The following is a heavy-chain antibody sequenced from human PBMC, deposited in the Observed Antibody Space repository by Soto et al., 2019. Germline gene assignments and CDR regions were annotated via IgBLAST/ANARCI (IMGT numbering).Heavy chain of an antibody. D-gene: IGHD3-3*01. CDR3: ARDFAYFVS. V-gene: IGHV4-61*01. CDR2: VYHTGRT. CDR1: GGSFKSGSYS. Sequence: PSATLSLTCTVSGGSFKSGSYSWSWIRQPSGKGLEWIGYVYHTGRTSYNPSLKSRVSISMDTSKNQFSLNLDSVTAVDTAVYFCARDFAYFVSWGQGTLVTVSS. J-gene: IGHJ4*02.